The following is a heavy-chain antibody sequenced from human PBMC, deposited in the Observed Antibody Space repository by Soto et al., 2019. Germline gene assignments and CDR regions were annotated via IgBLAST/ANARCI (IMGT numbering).Heavy chain of an antibody. CDR2: IYYSGST. V-gene: IGHV4-30-4*01. D-gene: IGHD4-17*01. Sequence: PSETLSLTCTVSGGSISSGDYYWSWIRQPPGKGLEWIGYIYYSGSTYYNPSLKSRVTISVDTSKNQFSLKLSSVTAADTAVYYCARVMTTVNILIDYWGQGPLVTVSS. CDR3: ARVMTTVNILIDY. CDR1: GGSISSGDYY. J-gene: IGHJ4*02.